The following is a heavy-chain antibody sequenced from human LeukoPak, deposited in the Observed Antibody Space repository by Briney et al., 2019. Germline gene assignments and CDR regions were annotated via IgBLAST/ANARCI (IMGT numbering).Heavy chain of an antibody. V-gene: IGHV3-48*03. J-gene: IGHJ4*02. Sequence: GGSLRLSCAASGCTFSSYEMNWVRQAPGEGLEWVSYISSSGSTIYYADSVKGRLTISRDNAKNSLYLQMNSLRAEDTAVYYCASYSGWISYFDYWGQGTLVTVSS. D-gene: IGHD6-19*01. CDR3: ASYSGWISYFDY. CDR1: GCTFSSYE. CDR2: ISSSGSTI.